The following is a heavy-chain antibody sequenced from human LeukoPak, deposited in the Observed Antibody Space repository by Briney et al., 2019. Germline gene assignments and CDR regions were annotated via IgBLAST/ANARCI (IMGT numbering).Heavy chain of an antibody. Sequence: GGSLRLSCTASGFTFINGWMTWVRQAPGKGLEWVGRIKSRSDDGAIDYAAPVKGRFTISRDDSKNTLYLQMNSLKTEDTAVYYCTTGNRYYDSSGYYPYYFDHWGQGTLVTVSS. D-gene: IGHD3-22*01. CDR1: GFTFINGW. CDR3: TTGNRYYDSSGYYPYYFDH. J-gene: IGHJ4*02. CDR2: IKSRSDDGAI. V-gene: IGHV3-15*01.